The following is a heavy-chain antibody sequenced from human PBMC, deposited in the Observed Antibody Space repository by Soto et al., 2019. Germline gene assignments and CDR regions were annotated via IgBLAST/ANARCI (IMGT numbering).Heavy chain of an antibody. CDR2: ISYDGSNK. Sequence: PGGSLRLSCADSGFTFTSHAMHWVRQAPGKGLEWVAVISYDGSNKNYADSVKGRFTISRDNSKNTLYLQMNSLRAEDTAVYYCARDAHPGYYYGSGRSYTTFNYWGQGTLVTVSS. V-gene: IGHV3-30-3*01. J-gene: IGHJ4*02. D-gene: IGHD3-10*01. CDR3: ARDAHPGYYYGSGRSYTTFNY. CDR1: GFTFTSHA.